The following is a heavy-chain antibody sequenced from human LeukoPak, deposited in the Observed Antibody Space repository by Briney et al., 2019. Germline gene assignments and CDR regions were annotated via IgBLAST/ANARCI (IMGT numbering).Heavy chain of an antibody. D-gene: IGHD2-2*02. CDR1: GGSISSYY. J-gene: IGHJ3*02. V-gene: IGHV4-4*07. Sequence: SETLSLTCTVSGGSISSYYWRWLRQPAGKGLEWIGRIYTSGSTNQNPSLKSRVTMSVDTSKNQFSLKLSSVTAADTAVYYCAREAHDCSSTSCYTNAFDIWGQGTMVTVSS. CDR3: AREAHDCSSTSCYTNAFDI. CDR2: IYTSGST.